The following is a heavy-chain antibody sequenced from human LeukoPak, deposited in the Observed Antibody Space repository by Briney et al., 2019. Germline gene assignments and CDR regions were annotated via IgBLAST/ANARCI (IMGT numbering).Heavy chain of an antibody. Sequence: GGSLRLSCAASGFTFSSYSMNWIRQAPGKGLEWVSSISSSTSYIYYADSVKGRFTISKDNAKNSLYLQMNSLRAEDTAVYYCASLYYGAADYWGQGTLVTVSS. CDR2: ISSSTSYI. CDR1: GFTFSSYS. V-gene: IGHV3-21*04. J-gene: IGHJ4*02. D-gene: IGHD4-17*01. CDR3: ASLYYGAADY.